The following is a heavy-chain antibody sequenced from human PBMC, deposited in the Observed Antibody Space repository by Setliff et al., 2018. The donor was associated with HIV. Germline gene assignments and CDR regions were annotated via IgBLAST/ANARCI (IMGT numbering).Heavy chain of an antibody. CDR1: DASLTGYF. V-gene: IGHV4-34*01. CDR3: ARGWVRGPIIIPGTFFFYGLDV. CDR2: VNRDGGA. J-gene: IGHJ6*02. D-gene: IGHD3-10*01. Sequence: SETLSLTCAVYDASLTGYFWTWIRQSPGKGLEWVGQVNRDGGAHYTPSLRSRVTISVDTSKNQFSLKLISMTAADTAVYYCARGWVRGPIIIPGTFFFYGLDVWGQGTPVTVSS.